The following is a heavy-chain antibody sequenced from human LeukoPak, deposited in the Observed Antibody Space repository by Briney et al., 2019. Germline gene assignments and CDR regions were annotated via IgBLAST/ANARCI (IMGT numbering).Heavy chain of an antibody. J-gene: IGHJ4*02. CDR2: IYHSGNN. D-gene: IGHD6-13*01. CDR1: GFSISSTFY. V-gene: IGHV4-38-2*02. Sequence: SETLSLTCTVSGFSISSTFYWGWIRPPPGKGLEWIGSIYHSGNNYYNPSLKNRVTMSVDTSKNQFSLHLTSVTAADTAVYYCARGYSSSWFYFDSWGQGTLVTVSS. CDR3: ARGYSSSWFYFDS.